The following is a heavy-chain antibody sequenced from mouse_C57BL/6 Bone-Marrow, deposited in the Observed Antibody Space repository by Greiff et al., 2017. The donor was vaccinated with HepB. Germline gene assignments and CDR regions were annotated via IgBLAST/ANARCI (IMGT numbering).Heavy chain of an antibody. CDR2: IYPGDGDT. CDR1: GYAFSSSW. V-gene: IGHV1-82*01. J-gene: IGHJ2*01. D-gene: IGHD2-1*01. Sequence: QVQLQPSGPELVKPGASVKISCKASGYAFSSSWMNWVTQRPGKGLEWIGRIYPGDGDTNYNGKFKGKATLTADKSSSTAYMQLSSLTSEDSAVYVCARSGWYYYFDYWGQGTTLTVSS. CDR3: ARSGWYYYFDY.